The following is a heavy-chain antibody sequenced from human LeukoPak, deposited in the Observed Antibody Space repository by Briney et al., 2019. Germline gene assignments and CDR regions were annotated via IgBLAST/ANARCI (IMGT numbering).Heavy chain of an antibody. V-gene: IGHV1-69*13. CDR1: GGTFISYA. Sequence: GASVKVSCKASGGTFISYAISWVRQAPGQGLEWMGGIIPIFGTANYAQKFQGRVTITADESTSTAYMELSSLRSEDTAVYYCAGESDSSRQWLARFENWFDPWGQGTLVTVSS. J-gene: IGHJ5*02. CDR2: IIPIFGTA. D-gene: IGHD6-19*01. CDR3: AGESDSSRQWLARFENWFDP.